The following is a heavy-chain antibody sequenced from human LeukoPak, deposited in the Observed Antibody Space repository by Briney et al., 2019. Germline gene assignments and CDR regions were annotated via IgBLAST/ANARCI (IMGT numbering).Heavy chain of an antibody. CDR2: INHSGST. V-gene: IGHV4-34*01. Sequence: SETLSLTCAVSGGSFSGYYWSWIRQPPGKGLEWIGEINHSGSTNYNPSLKSRVTISVDTSKNQFSLKLSSVTAADTAVYYCARGHLWYNYGSGSYYFDYWGQGTLVTVSS. CDR1: GGSFSGYY. J-gene: IGHJ4*02. D-gene: IGHD3-10*01. CDR3: ARGHLWYNYGSGSYYFDY.